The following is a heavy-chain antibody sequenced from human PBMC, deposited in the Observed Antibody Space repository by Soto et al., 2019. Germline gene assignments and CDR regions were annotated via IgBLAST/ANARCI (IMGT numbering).Heavy chain of an antibody. CDR1: GGSVSSGRYY. J-gene: IGHJ6*02. V-gene: IGHV4-61*01. Sequence: QVQLQESGPGLVKPSETLSLTCTVSGGSVSSGRYYWSWIRQPPGKGLEWIGYIYSSGSTNYNPSLRRRVTISVDTSKNQFSLQLSSVTAANTAVYYCASGFWSGYYWGYYGMDVWGQGTTVTVSS. CDR2: IYSSGST. CDR3: ASGFWSGYYWGYYGMDV. D-gene: IGHD3-3*01.